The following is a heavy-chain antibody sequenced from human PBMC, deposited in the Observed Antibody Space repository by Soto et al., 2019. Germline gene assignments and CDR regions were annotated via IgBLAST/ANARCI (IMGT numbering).Heavy chain of an antibody. V-gene: IGHV3-72*01. D-gene: IGHD6-19*01. CDR3: AMLGGWSGGIIGMDV. J-gene: IGHJ6*02. CDR2: IRRKANSYTT. CDR1: GLIFSDYH. Sequence: EVQLVESGGGLVQPGGSLRLSCAASGLIFSDYHMDWVRQAPGKGLEWVGRIRRKANSYTTEYAASVKGRFTISRDDSKNSLYLQMNCLKSEDTAVYYCAMLGGWSGGIIGMDVWGQGTTVTVSS.